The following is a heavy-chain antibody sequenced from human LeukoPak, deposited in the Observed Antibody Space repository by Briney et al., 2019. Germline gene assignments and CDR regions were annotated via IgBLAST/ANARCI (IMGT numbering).Heavy chain of an antibody. D-gene: IGHD3-3*01. Sequence: SETRSLTCAVYGGSFSGYYWSWIRQPPGKGLEWIGEINHSGSTNYNPSLKSRVTISVDTSKNQFSLKLSSVTAADTAVYYCASYDFWSGYTFDYWGQGTLVTVSS. J-gene: IGHJ4*02. V-gene: IGHV4-34*01. CDR1: GGSFSGYY. CDR2: INHSGST. CDR3: ASYDFWSGYTFDY.